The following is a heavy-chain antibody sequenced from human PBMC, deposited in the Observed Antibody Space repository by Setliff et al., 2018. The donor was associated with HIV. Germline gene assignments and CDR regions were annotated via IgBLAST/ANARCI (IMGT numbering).Heavy chain of an antibody. Sequence: SETLSLTCTVPGGSISCPGYYWSWIRQHPGKGLEWIGYFYYTGSDYYNPSLKSRVTISVDTSKNQFSLKLRSVTAADTAVYYCARGAGHSSDHYLEYWGQGTLVTVSS. CDR2: FYYTGSD. D-gene: IGHD3-22*01. CDR3: ARGAGHSSDHYLEY. CDR1: GGSISCPGYY. J-gene: IGHJ4*02. V-gene: IGHV4-31*03.